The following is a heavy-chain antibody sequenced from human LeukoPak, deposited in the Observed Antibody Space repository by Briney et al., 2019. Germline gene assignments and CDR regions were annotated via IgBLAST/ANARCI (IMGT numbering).Heavy chain of an antibody. CDR3: AFSEYGDFAPFDY. V-gene: IGHV4-59*08. Sequence: PSETLSLTCTVSGGSISSYYWSWIRRPPGKGLEWIGYIYYSGSTNYNPSLKSRVTISVDTSKNQFSLKLSSVTAADTAVYYCAFSEYGDFAPFDYWGQGTLVTVSS. D-gene: IGHD4-17*01. J-gene: IGHJ4*02. CDR2: IYYSGST. CDR1: GGSISSYY.